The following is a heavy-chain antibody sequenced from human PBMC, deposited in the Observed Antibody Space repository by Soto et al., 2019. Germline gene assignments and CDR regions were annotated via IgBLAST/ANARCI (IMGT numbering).Heavy chain of an antibody. V-gene: IGHV3-21*06. Sequence: PXGSLRVSCVGSGFTFSGYGMSWVRQAPGRGLEWVASISSRSTNIDYADSVKGRFTISRDNAKNLVSLQMSSLRGEDTALYYCAKFTEPAYSSIWYYFEDWAQGTPVTVPS. J-gene: IGHJ4*02. CDR2: ISSRSTNI. CDR1: GFTFSGYG. CDR3: AKFTEPAYSSIWYYFED. D-gene: IGHD6-19*01.